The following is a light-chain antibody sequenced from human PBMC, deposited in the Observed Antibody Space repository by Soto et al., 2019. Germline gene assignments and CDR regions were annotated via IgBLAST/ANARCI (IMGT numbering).Light chain of an antibody. CDR3: QQYNSYWT. V-gene: IGKV1-5*03. Sequence: DIQMTQSPSTLSASVGDRVTITCRASQSISSSLAWYQQKPGKAPKLLIYKASSLESGVPSRFSGSGSGTEFTLTISSVQPDDFANYYCQQYNSYWTFGQGTKVEIK. CDR1: QSISSS. CDR2: KAS. J-gene: IGKJ1*01.